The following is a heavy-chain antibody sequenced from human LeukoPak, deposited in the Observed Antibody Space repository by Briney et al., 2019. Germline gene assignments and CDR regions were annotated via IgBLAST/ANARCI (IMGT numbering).Heavy chain of an antibody. Sequence: PGGSLRLSCAASGFTFSDAWMNWVRQAPGKGLEWVGRIKRKTDAGTTDYAAPVKGRITISGDDSKNTLYLQMNSLKTEDTAVYYCTTGNWGPYWGQGTLVTVSS. CDR2: IKRKTDAGTT. CDR3: TTGNWGPY. CDR1: GFTFSDAW. J-gene: IGHJ4*02. D-gene: IGHD7-27*01. V-gene: IGHV3-15*07.